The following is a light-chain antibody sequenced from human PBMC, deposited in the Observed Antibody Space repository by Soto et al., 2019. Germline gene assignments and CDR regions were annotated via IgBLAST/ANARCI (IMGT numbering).Light chain of an antibody. Sequence: EIVLTQSPGTLSLSPGERATLSCRASQSVSSSYLAWYQQKPGQAPRLLIYGASSRATGIPDRFSGSGSGTDFTLTGSRLEPEDVAVYYCQQYGSSPLTFGGGTKVEIK. J-gene: IGKJ4*01. CDR3: QQYGSSPLT. CDR1: QSVSSSY. CDR2: GAS. V-gene: IGKV3-20*01.